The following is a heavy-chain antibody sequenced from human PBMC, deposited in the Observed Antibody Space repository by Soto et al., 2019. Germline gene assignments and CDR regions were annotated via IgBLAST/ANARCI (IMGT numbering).Heavy chain of an antibody. Sequence: GGSLRLSCAASGFTFTDLYMSWIRQAPGKGLEWVSYISSSGSTTYYADSVKGRFTISRDNAKNSLYLQMDSLRAEDTAVYYCARVIYGSGSYYSEYWGQGTLVTVSS. D-gene: IGHD3-10*01. CDR1: GFTFTDLY. V-gene: IGHV3-11*01. CDR2: ISSSGSTT. CDR3: ARVIYGSGSYYSEY. J-gene: IGHJ4*02.